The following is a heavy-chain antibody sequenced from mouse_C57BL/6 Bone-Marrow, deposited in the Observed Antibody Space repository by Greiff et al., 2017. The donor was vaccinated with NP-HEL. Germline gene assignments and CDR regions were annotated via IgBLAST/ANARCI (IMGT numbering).Heavy chain of an antibody. Sequence: VQLVESGPGLVAPSQSLSITCTVSGFSLTSYAISWVRQPPGKGLEWLGVIWTGGGTNYNSALKSRLSISKDNSKSQVFLKMNSLQTDDTARYYCARFPDGYYPYWYFDVWGTGTTVTVSS. CDR1: GFSLTSYA. V-gene: IGHV2-9-1*01. D-gene: IGHD2-3*01. CDR2: IWTGGGT. CDR3: ARFPDGYYPYWYFDV. J-gene: IGHJ1*03.